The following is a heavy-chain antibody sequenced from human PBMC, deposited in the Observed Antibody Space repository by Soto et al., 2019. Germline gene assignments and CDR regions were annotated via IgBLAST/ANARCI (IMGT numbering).Heavy chain of an antibody. V-gene: IGHV3-23*01. CDR2: ISGTGDST. CDR1: GFTFSSYA. J-gene: IGHJ4*02. CDR3: ARDRGTYCGTDCSTYYFDY. Sequence: GGSLRLSCAASGFTFSSYAMSWVRQAPGKGLEWVSAISGTGDSTYYADSVKGRFTISRDNSKNSLYLQINSLRAEDTAVYYCARDRGTYCGTDCSTYYFDYWGQGTLVTVSS. D-gene: IGHD2-21*02.